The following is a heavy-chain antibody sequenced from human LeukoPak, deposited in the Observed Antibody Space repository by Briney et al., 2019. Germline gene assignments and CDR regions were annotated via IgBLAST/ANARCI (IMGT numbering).Heavy chain of an antibody. D-gene: IGHD5-18*01. CDR2: IYYSGST. J-gene: IGHJ4*02. Sequence: PSETLSLACAVSGGSISSGGYSWSWIRQPPGKGLEWIGYIYYSGSTYYNPSLKSRVTISVDKSKNQFSLKLSSVTAADTAVYYCARRGYSYGGDFDYWGQGTLVTVSS. CDR3: ARRGYSYGGDFDY. CDR1: GGSISSGGYS. V-gene: IGHV4-30-4*07.